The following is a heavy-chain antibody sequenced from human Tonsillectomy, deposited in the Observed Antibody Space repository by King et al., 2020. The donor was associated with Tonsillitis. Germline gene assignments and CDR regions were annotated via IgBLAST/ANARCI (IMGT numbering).Heavy chain of an antibody. D-gene: IGHD5-24*01. CDR1: GYKFTTYG. CDR2: ISTYNGHT. J-gene: IGHJ4*02. CDR3: ARDSATITFDS. V-gene: IGHV1-18*01. Sequence: VQLVESGAEVKKPGASVKVSCKASGYKFTTYGISWVRQAPGQGLEWMGWISTYNGHTYYAQEVQGRVTMTTDTSTSTAYMELRSLRSNATAVYFCARDSATITFDSWGQGTLVTVSS.